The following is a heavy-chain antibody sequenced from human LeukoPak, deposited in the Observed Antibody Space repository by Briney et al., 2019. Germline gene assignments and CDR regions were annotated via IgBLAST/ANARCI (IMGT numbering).Heavy chain of an antibody. V-gene: IGHV3-21*01. CDR3: ARDRGSAVGATNYYYYMDV. D-gene: IGHD1-26*01. CDR1: GFTFSSYS. CDR2: ISSSSSYI. Sequence: GGSLRLSCAASGFTFSSYSMNWVRQAPGKGLEWVSSISSSSSYIYYADSVKGRFTISRDNAKNSLYLQMNSLGAEDTAVYYCARDRGSAVGATNYYYYMDVWGKGTTVTISS. J-gene: IGHJ6*03.